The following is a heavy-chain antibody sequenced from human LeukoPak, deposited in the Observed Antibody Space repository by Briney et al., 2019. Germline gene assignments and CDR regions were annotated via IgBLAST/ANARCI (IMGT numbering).Heavy chain of an antibody. V-gene: IGHV4-59*11. Sequence: PSETLSLTCTVSGGSISDHYLSWIRQPPGKGLEWIGYIYYSGSTNYNPSLKSRVTISVDTSKNQFSLKLSSVTAADTAVYYCARFTWADAFDIWGQGTMVTVSS. CDR2: IYYSGST. CDR1: GGSISDHY. D-gene: IGHD3-16*01. J-gene: IGHJ3*02. CDR3: ARFTWADAFDI.